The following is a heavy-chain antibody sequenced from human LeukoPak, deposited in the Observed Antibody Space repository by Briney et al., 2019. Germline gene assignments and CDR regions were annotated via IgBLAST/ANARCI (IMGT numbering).Heavy chain of an antibody. Sequence: GGSLRLSCAASGFTFSSYSMMWVRQAPGKGLEWVSYISSSSTTIHYADSVKGRFTISRDNAKNSLYLQMNSLRAEDTAVYYCVRRYMATSAEDFDYWGQGTLVTVSS. CDR1: GFTFSSYS. V-gene: IGHV3-48*04. CDR2: ISSSSTTI. CDR3: VRRYMATSAEDFDY. D-gene: IGHD5-24*01. J-gene: IGHJ4*02.